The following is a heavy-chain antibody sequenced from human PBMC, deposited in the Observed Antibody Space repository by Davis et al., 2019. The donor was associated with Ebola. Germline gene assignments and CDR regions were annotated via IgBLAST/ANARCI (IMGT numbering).Heavy chain of an antibody. V-gene: IGHV1-18*01. CDR3: ARDGEYGVVIIPNWFDP. J-gene: IGHJ5*02. CDR2: ISAYNGNT. D-gene: IGHD3-3*01. Sequence: ASVKVSCKASGYTFTSYGISWVRQAPGQGLEWMGWISAYNGNTNYAQKLQGRVTMTTDTSTSTAYMELRSLRSDDTAVYYCARDGEYGVVIIPNWFDPWGQGTLVTVSS. CDR1: GYTFTSYG.